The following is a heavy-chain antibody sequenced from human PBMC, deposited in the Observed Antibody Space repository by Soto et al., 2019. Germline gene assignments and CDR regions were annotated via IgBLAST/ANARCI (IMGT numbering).Heavy chain of an antibody. D-gene: IGHD3-10*01. CDR3: ARLPLVSMVRGIIVDDY. CDR1: GYSFTSYW. V-gene: IGHV5-10-1*01. J-gene: IGHJ4*02. Sequence: EVQLVQSGAEVKKPGESLRISCKGAGYSFTSYWITWVRQMPGKGLECMGRIDPSDSYTNYSPSFQGHVTISADKSISTAYLQWSSLKASDSATYYCARLPLVSMVRGIIVDDYWGQGTLVTVSS. CDR2: IDPSDSYT.